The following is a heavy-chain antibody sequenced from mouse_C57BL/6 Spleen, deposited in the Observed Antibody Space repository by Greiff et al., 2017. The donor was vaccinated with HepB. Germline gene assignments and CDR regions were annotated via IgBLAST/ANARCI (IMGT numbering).Heavy chain of an antibody. J-gene: IGHJ3*01. V-gene: IGHV1-77*01. CDR2: IGPVSGST. D-gene: IGHD2-4*01. CDR1: GYTFTDYY. Sequence: LQESGAELVKPGASVKISCKASGYTFTDYYINWVKQRPGQGLEWIGKIGPVSGSTYYNEKFKGKATLTADKSSSTAYMQLSSLTSEDSAVYFCARRRAIYYDYPAWFAYWGQGTLVTVSA. CDR3: ARRRAIYYDYPAWFAY.